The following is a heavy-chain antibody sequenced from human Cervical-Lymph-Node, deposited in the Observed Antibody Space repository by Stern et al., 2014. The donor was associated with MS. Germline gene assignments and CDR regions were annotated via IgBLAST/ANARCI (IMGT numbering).Heavy chain of an antibody. V-gene: IGHV1-46*01. CDR3: ASGTGSKRPTGNY. D-gene: IGHD3/OR15-3a*01. CDR1: GYTFTSHY. Sequence: QVQLGQSGAEVKKPGASVTVSCKASGYTFTSHYMHWVRQAPGQGIEWEGIINPSGDSASYAQKFQSRVTMTRDTSTSTVYMELSSLRSEDTAVYYCASGTGSKRPTGNYWGQGTLVTVSS. CDR2: INPSGDSA. J-gene: IGHJ4*02.